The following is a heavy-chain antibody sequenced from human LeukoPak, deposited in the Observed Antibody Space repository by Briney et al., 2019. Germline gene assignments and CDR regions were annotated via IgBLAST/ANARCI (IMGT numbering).Heavy chain of an antibody. CDR1: GFSVGSNY. D-gene: IGHD5-18*01. Sequence: GGSLRLSCAASGFSVGSNYMSWVRQAPGKGLEWVANIKKDGSEKYYVDSVRGRSTISRDNAKKSLYLQMNSLGAEDTAVYYCARHLSGITGYTYGRGIDYWGQGTLLTVSS. J-gene: IGHJ4*02. CDR3: ARHLSGITGYTYGRGIDY. V-gene: IGHV3-7*01. CDR2: IKKDGSEK.